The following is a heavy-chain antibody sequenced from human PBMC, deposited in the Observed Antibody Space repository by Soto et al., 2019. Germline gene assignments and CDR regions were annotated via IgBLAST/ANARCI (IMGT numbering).Heavy chain of an antibody. CDR3: ARRVIGSSRAFDI. D-gene: IGHD3-10*01. V-gene: IGHV3-23*01. J-gene: IGHJ3*02. CDR2: ISDGGDLT. CDR1: GFAFSSHP. Sequence: HPGGSLRLSCAASGFAFSSHPMSWVRQAPEKGLEWVAGISDGGDLTYNADSVRGRFTISRDNSRNTLYLQMNSLGAEDTAVYYCARRVIGSSRAFDIWGQGTMVTVSS.